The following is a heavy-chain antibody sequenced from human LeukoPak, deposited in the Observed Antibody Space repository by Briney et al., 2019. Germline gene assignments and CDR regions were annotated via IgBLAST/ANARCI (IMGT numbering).Heavy chain of an antibody. CDR3: ARGNQQLPRSTPDY. V-gene: IGHV3-74*01. J-gene: IGHJ4*02. D-gene: IGHD2-2*01. CDR2: IKTDGSTT. CDR1: GFTFSSSW. Sequence: GWSLRLSCAVSGFTFSSSWMHWVRQAPGKGLVWVSHIKTDGSTTAYADSVKGRFTISRDNAKDTLYLQMNSPRAEDTGVYYCARGNQQLPRSTPDYWGQGTLVTVSS.